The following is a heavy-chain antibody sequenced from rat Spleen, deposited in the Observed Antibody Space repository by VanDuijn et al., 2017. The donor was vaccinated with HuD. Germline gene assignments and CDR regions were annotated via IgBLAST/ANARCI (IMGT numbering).Heavy chain of an antibody. V-gene: IGHV3-3*01. J-gene: IGHJ3*01. Sequence: EVQLQESGPGLVKPSQSLSLTCSVTSYSITSYSRWNWIRSFPGNKLEWMAYIDSAGINHYNPSLKRRLSITRDTSKNQFFLQLNSVTTEDTATYYCATGGTYNSGYEIWFAYWGQGTLVTVSS. CDR1: SYSITSYSR. CDR2: IDSAGIN. CDR3: ATGGTYNSGYEIWFAY. D-gene: IGHD4-3*01.